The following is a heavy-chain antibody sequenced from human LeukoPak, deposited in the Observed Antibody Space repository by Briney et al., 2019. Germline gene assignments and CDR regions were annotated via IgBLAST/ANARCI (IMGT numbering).Heavy chain of an antibody. D-gene: IGHD2-2*01. CDR1: GFTFSSYS. CDR3: ARERYCSSTSCYPYYYGLDV. Sequence: GRSLRLSCAASGFTFSSYSMNWVRQAPGKGLEWVPYISSSSTIYYADSVKGRFTISRDNAKNSLYLQLNSLRAEDTAVYYCARERYCSSTSCYPYYYGLDVWGQGTTVTVSS. CDR2: ISSSSTI. V-gene: IGHV3-48*01. J-gene: IGHJ6*02.